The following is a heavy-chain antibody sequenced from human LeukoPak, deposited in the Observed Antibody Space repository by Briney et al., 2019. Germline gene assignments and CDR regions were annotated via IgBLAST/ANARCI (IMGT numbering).Heavy chain of an antibody. V-gene: IGHV3-21*01. D-gene: IGHD2-2*01. CDR3: ARESVVVPAANYYGMDV. J-gene: IGHJ6*04. Sequence: GGSLRLSCAASGFTFSSYSMNWVRQAPGKGLEWVSSISSSSSYIYYADSVKGRFTISRDNAKNSLYLQMNSLRAEDTAVYYCARESVVVPAANYYGMDVWGKRTTVTVSS. CDR1: GFTFSSYS. CDR2: ISSSSSYI.